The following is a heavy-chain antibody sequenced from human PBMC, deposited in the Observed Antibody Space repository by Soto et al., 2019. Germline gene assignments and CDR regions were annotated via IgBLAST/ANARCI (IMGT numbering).Heavy chain of an antibody. D-gene: IGHD2-8*02. Sequence: EVQLLESGGGLVQPGGSLRLSCAASGFTFSSYAMSWVRQAPGKGLEWVSAISGSGGSTYYADSVKGRFTISRDNSKNALYLQMNSLRAEDTAVYYCAKASLPRVLPQIDPWGQGTLVTVSS. CDR1: GFTFSSYA. CDR2: ISGSGGST. CDR3: AKASLPRVLPQIDP. J-gene: IGHJ5*02. V-gene: IGHV3-23*01.